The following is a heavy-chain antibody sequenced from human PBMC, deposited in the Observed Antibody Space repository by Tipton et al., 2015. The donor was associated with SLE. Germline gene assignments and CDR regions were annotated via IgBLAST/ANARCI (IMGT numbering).Heavy chain of an antibody. V-gene: IGHV4-39*07. D-gene: IGHD3-16*01. J-gene: IGHJ4*02. CDR3: ARDRGSLGWSTPRTFDY. Sequence: TFSSYAMSWVRQAPGKGLEWVGSIYYSGSTYYNPSLKSRVTISVDTSKNQFSLKLSSVTAADTAVYYCARDRGSLGWSTPRTFDYWGQGTLVTVSS. CDR2: IYYSGST. CDR1: TFSSYA.